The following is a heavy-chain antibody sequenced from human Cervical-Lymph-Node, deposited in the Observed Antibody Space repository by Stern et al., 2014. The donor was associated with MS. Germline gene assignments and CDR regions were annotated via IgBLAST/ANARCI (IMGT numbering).Heavy chain of an antibody. J-gene: IGHJ5*02. D-gene: IGHD6-19*01. V-gene: IGHV7-4-1*02. Sequence: QMQLVQSGSELKKPGASVKVSCKASGYTFTSYAMNWVRQAPGQGLEWMGWINTNTGKPTYAQGFTGRFVFSLDTSVSTAYLQISSLKAEDTAVYYCARGFSSSGWYNDNWFDPWGQGTLVTVSS. CDR2: INTNTGKP. CDR3: ARGFSSSGWYNDNWFDP. CDR1: GYTFTSYA.